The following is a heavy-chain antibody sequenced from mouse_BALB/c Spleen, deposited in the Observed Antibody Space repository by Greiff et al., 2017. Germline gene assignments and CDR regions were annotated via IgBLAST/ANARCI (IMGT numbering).Heavy chain of an antibody. CDR3: ARDAAAATRAMDY. D-gene: IGHD1-2*01. CDR2: INPYNDGT. CDR1: GYTFTSYV. Sequence: VQLQQSGPELVKPGASVKMSCKASGYTFTSYVMHWVKQKPGQGLEWIGYINPYNDGTKYNEKFKGKATLTSDKSSSTAYMELSSLTSEDSAVYYCARDAAAATRAMDYWGQGTSVTVSS. J-gene: IGHJ4*01. V-gene: IGHV1-14*01.